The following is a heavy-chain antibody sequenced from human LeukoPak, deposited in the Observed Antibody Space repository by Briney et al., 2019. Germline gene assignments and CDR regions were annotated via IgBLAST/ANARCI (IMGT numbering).Heavy chain of an antibody. V-gene: IGHV4-39*01. Sequence: SETLSLTCSVSGGSISRSQYYWGWIRQPPEKGLEWIGTIYYSGNTFYNPSLKSRLTISVDTSKNQFSLKLTSVTAADTAMYYCARHEHKAVAGDTWGQGTLVTVSS. CDR2: IYYSGNT. CDR3: ARHEHKAVAGDT. D-gene: IGHD6-19*01. CDR1: GGSISRSQYY. J-gene: IGHJ5*02.